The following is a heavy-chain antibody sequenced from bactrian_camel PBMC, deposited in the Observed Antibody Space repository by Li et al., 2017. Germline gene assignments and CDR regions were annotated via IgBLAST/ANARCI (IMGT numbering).Heavy chain of an antibody. CDR2: ISSSGRT. CDR1: EHPGGTYS. CDR3: AVGIEMYRGNFLFCRTENNY. Sequence: HVQLVESGGGLVLSGDSLTLSCAYSEHPGGTYSMAWFRQATGKAREGVAAISSSGRTIYTDSLKGRFTVSNENANNTLYLQMNSLKPEDTAMYYCAVGIEMYRGNFLFCRTENNYWGQGTQVTVS. J-gene: IGHJ4*01. V-gene: IGHV3S55*01.